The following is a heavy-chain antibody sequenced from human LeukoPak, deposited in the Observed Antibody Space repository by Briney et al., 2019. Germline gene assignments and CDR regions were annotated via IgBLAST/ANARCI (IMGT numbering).Heavy chain of an antibody. V-gene: IGHV1-46*01. CDR3: ARTYCAEDCSIRYFDY. D-gene: IGHD2-21*02. CDR2: INPSGGDT. Sequence: GASVKVSCKASGYILSSYNMHWVRQAPGQGLECLGIINPSGGDTKYAQKFQGRVTLTRDKSTSTVYMELSSLTSDDTAVYYCARTYCAEDCSIRYFDYWGQGTLVTVSS. J-gene: IGHJ4*02. CDR1: GYILSSYN.